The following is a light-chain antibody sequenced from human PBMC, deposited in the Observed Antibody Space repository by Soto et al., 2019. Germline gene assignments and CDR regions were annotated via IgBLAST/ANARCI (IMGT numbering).Light chain of an antibody. V-gene: IGKV3-20*01. CDR3: QQYGSSPPLT. CDR2: GAS. Sequence: EIVLTQSPGTLSLSPGERATLSCRASQSVSSIYLAWYQQKPGQAPRLLIYGASSRATGIPDRFSGSGSGTAFPLTISRLEPEDFAVYYCQQYGSSPPLTFGGATKGEIK. CDR1: QSVSSIY. J-gene: IGKJ4*01.